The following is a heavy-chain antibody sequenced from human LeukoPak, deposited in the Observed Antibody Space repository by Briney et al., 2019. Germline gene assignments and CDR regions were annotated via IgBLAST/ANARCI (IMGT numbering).Heavy chain of an antibody. D-gene: IGHD2-2*01. J-gene: IGHJ5*02. V-gene: IGHV4-59*01. CDR3: ARVTPYCSSTSCYLWFDP. Sequence: PSETLSLTCTVSGGSISSYYRSWIRQPPGKGLEWIGYIYYSGSTNYNPSLKSRVTISVDTSKNQFSLKLSSVTAADTAVYYCARVTPYCSSTSCYLWFDPWGQGTLVTVSS. CDR1: GGSISSYY. CDR2: IYYSGST.